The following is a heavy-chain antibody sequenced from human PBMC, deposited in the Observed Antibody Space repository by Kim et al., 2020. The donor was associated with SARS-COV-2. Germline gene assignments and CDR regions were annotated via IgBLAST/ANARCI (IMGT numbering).Heavy chain of an antibody. Sequence: SETLSLTCTVSGGSISSYYWSWIRQPPRKGLEWIGYIYYSLSTNYNPSLKSRVTISVDTSKNQFSLKLSSVTAADTAVYYCAREGGSGSYYYGMDVWGQGTTVTVSS. D-gene: IGHD3-10*01. V-gene: IGHV4-59*13. J-gene: IGHJ6*02. CDR2: IYYSLST. CDR3: AREGGSGSYYYGMDV. CDR1: GGSISSYY.